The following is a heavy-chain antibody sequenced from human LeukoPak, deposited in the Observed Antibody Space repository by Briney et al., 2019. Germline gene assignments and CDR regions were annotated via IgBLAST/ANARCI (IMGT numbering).Heavy chain of an antibody. V-gene: IGHV1-18*01. CDR2: ISPYNGNT. D-gene: IGHD3-10*01. CDR3: ARVWPDYYGSGSFYY. CDR1: GYTFTSYG. Sequence: GASVKVSCKASGYTFTSYGISWVRQAPGQGLEWMGWISPYNGNTNYAQKLQGRVTMTTDTSTSTAYMELRSLRSDDTAVYYCARVWPDYYGSGSFYYWGQGTLVTVSS. J-gene: IGHJ4*02.